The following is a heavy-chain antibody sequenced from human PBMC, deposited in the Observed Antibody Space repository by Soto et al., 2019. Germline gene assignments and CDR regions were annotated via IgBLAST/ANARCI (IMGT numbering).Heavy chain of an antibody. D-gene: IGHD3-3*01. CDR3: ARDGYDFWSGYFPNWFDP. CDR2: IKQDGREK. CDR1: GFTFSSYW. Sequence: EVQLVESGGGLVQPGGSLRLSCAASGFTFSSYWMSWVRQAPGKGLEWVANIKQDGREKYYVDSVKGRFTISRDNAKNSLYLQMNSLRAEDTAVYYCARDGYDFWSGYFPNWFDPWGQGTLVTVSS. V-gene: IGHV3-7*01. J-gene: IGHJ5*02.